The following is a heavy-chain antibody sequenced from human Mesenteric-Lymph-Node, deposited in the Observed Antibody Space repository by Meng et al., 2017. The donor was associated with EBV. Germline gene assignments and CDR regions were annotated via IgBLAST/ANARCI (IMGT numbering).Heavy chain of an antibody. D-gene: IGHD3-16*01. Sequence: EVQLLEAGGGLVQPGGSLVLSCAASGVSFSSYAMSWGRQAPGGGLGGVTGISGSGTGTYYGDSTKGRFTISRDNSENTLYLQMNSLRAEDTAIYFCARHVYGNVDYWGQGTLVTVSS. J-gene: IGHJ4*02. CDR2: ISGSGTGT. CDR3: ARHVYGNVDY. CDR1: GVSFSSYA. V-gene: IGHV3-23*01.